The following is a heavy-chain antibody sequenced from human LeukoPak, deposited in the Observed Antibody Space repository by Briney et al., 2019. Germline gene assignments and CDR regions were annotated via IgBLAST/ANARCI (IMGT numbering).Heavy chain of an antibody. CDR3: ARASLQLAAASGFDP. J-gene: IGHJ5*02. V-gene: IGHV1-24*01. CDR2: FDPEDGET. CDR1: GYTLTELS. D-gene: IGHD6-13*01. Sequence: ASVNVSCKVSGYTLTELSMHWVRQAPGKGLEWMGGFDPEDGETIYAQKFQGRVTMTEDTSTDTAYMELSSLRSEDTAVYYCARASLQLAAASGFDPWGQGTLVTVSS.